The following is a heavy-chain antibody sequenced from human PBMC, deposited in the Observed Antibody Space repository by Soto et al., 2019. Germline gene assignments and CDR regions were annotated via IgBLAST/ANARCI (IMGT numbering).Heavy chain of an antibody. CDR1: GYTFTSYG. V-gene: IGHV1-18*01. CDR2: ISAYNGNT. D-gene: IGHD3-10*01. Sequence: ASVKVSCKASGYTFTSYGISWVRQAPRQGLEWMGWISAYNGNTNYAQKLQGRVTMTTDTSTSTAYMELRSLRSDDTAVYYCARDEVRLLWFGELNWFDPWGQGTLVTVSS. CDR3: ARDEVRLLWFGELNWFDP. J-gene: IGHJ5*02.